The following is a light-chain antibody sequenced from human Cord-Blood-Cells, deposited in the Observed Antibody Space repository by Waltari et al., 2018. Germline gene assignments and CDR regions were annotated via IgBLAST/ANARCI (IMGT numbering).Light chain of an antibody. CDR1: KLWDKY. V-gene: IGLV3-1*01. Sequence: SYELTQPPSVSVSPGQTASITCSGDKLWDKYACWYQQKPGQSPVLVIYQDSKRPSGIPERFSGSNSGNTATLTISGTQAMDEADYYCQAWDSSTRVFGGGTKLTVL. CDR3: QAWDSSTRV. J-gene: IGLJ3*02. CDR2: QDS.